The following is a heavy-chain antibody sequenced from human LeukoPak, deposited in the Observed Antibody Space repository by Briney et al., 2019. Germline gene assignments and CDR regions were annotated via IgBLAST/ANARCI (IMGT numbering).Heavy chain of an antibody. CDR2: INPNSGGT. D-gene: IGHD3-10*01. CDR1: GYTFTGYY. CDR3: ARGSLYYYGSGSYFGY. V-gene: IGHV1-2*02. Sequence: GASVKVSCKASGYTFTGYYMHWVRQAPGQGLEWMGWINPNSGGTNYAQKFQGRVTMTRDTSISTAYMELSRLRSGDTAVYYCARGSLYYYGSGSYFGYWGQGTLVTVSS. J-gene: IGHJ4*02.